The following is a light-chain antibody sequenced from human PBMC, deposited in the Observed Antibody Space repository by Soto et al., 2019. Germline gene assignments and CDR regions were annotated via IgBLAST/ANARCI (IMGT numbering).Light chain of an antibody. CDR3: QQYDNLPLT. V-gene: IGKV1-33*01. CDR1: QGISNY. Sequence: DIQMTQSPSSLSASVGDRVTITCQASQGISNYLNWYQQKPGKAPKLLIYDASNLETGVPSRFSGSGSGTDFTFTISSLQPEDIATYYCQQYDNLPLTVGVGTNVDIK. CDR2: DAS. J-gene: IGKJ4*01.